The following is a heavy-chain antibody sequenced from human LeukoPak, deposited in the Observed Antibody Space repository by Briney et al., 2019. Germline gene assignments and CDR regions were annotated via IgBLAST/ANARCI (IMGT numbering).Heavy chain of an antibody. D-gene: IGHD3-22*01. Sequence: PSETLSLTCTVSGVSLSGHYWSSIRQPPGKRLEWIGYVSYTGRTKYNPSLQSRVTISIDTSKSQLSLKLTSVTSADTAVSSCATLLYNDISGDPDTFDVWGQGTTVIVSS. CDR3: ATLLYNDISGDPDTFDV. V-gene: IGHV4-59*11. CDR1: GVSLSGHY. J-gene: IGHJ3*01. CDR2: VSYTGRT.